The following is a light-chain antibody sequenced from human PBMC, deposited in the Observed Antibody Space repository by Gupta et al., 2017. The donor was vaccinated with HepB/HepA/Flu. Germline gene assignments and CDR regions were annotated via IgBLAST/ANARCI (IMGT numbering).Light chain of an antibody. V-gene: IGKV2-30*01. CDR3: MQGSRWPWA. Sequence: DVVMTQSPLSLPVTLGQPASISCRSSQSLVYSDGNTYLHWFQQRPGQSPRRLIYQVSHRESGVPDRFSGSGSGTDFILKISRVEAEDFGVYYCMQGSRWPWAFGQGTKVEIK. CDR2: QVS. J-gene: IGKJ1*01. CDR1: QSLVYSDGNTY.